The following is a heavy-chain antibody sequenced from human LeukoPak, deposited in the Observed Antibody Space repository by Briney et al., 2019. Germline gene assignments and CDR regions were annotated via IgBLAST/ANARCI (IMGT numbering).Heavy chain of an antibody. D-gene: IGHD3-10*01. CDR2: IYYSGST. CDR1: GGSISSSSYY. V-gene: IGHV4-39*01. J-gene: IGHJ4*02. Sequence: SETLSLTCTVSGGSISSSSYYWGWIRQPPGKGLEWIGGIYYSGSTYYNPSLKSRVTISVDTSKNQFSLKLSSVTAADTAVYYCARQGGLWFGELLVFDYWGQGTLVTVSS. CDR3: ARQGGLWFGELLVFDY.